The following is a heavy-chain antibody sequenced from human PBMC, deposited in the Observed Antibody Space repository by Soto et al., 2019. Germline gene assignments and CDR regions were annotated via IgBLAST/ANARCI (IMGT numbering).Heavy chain of an antibody. V-gene: IGHV4-34*01. CDR3: ARGRRIAFFPPSRSYCVFDY. CDR2: LHRGCTT. CDR1: GGSLSDIY. J-gene: IGHJ4*02. Sequence: QVQLHQWGAGLLKPSETLSLTCAVYGGSLSDIYWGWIRQPPGKGLEWIEELHRGCTTNYNPSLKGTVTIVVDTPTNHFSLNLTSVPAADSGIYFCARGRRIAFFPPSRSYCVFDYWGQGVVVTVSS. D-gene: IGHD3-10*01.